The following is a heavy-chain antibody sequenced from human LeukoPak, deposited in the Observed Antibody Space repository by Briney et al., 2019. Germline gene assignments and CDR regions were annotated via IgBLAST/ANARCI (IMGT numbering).Heavy chain of an antibody. CDR2: INYSGST. D-gene: IGHD1-26*01. J-gene: IGHJ4*02. CDR1: VGSISSYY. CDR3: AQHHCGGYSDSDG. V-gene: IGHV4-59*08. Sequence: SETLSLTCTVSVGSISSYYWSWIRQPPGKGLEYIGYINYSGSTDYNPSLRSRATISVDTSKNQFSLKLSSETAADTAVYYGAQHHCGGYSDSDGWGQGTLVTVSS.